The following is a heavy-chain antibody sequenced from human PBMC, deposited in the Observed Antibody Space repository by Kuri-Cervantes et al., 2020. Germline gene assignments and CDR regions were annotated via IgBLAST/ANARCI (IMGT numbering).Heavy chain of an antibody. V-gene: IGHV2-5*05. CDR2: IYWDDDK. J-gene: IGHJ4*02. CDR3: ARTSGYYDSSGYQALFDY. D-gene: IGHD3-22*01. Sequence: SGPTLVKPTQTLTLTCTFSGFSLSTSGVGVGWIRQPPGKALEWLALIYWDDDKRYGPSLKSRLTITKDTSKNQVVLTMTNMDPVDTATYYCARTSGYYDSSGYQALFDYWGQGTLVTVSS. CDR1: GFSLSTSGVG.